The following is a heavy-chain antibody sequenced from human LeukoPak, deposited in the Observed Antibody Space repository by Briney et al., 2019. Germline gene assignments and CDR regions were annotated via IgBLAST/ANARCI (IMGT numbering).Heavy chain of an antibody. Sequence: GGSLRLSCAASGFTFRNYWMHWVRQAPGKGLVWVSRIDGDGGSASYADSVKGRFTVSRDNAKTTLYLQMNSLRAEDTAVYYCAKVAGTLIVTFYFDYWGQGTLVTVSS. CDR2: IDGDGGSA. J-gene: IGHJ4*02. V-gene: IGHV3-74*01. CDR3: AKVAGTLIVTFYFDY. D-gene: IGHD3-22*01. CDR1: GFTFRNYW.